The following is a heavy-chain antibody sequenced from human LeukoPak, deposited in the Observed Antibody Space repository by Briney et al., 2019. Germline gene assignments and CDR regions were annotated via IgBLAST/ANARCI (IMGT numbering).Heavy chain of an antibody. V-gene: IGHV3-11*01. J-gene: IGHJ5*02. CDR1: GFIFSDYY. CDR2: ISSGGGTI. Sequence: GGSLRLSCVGSGFIFSDYYMSWIRRAPGKGLEWISYISSGGGTIYYGDSVKGRFTISRDNAKNSMYLQMDSLRDEDTAVYYCARDRCFEQWLGRGTWFDAWGQGTLVTVSS. CDR3: ARDRCFEQWLGRGTWFDA. D-gene: IGHD6-19*01.